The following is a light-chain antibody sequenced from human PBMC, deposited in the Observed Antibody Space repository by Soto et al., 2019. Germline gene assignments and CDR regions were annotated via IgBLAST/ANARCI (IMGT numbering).Light chain of an antibody. J-gene: IGKJ1*01. Sequence: EIVLTQSPGTLSLSPGERATLSCRASQSVSSSYLAWYQQKPGQAPRLLIYDASSRATGIPDRFSGSGSGTGSNLTIRALETDDCAEDYYQQYGSSPTSFGHGTKVYSK. CDR1: QSVSSSY. CDR3: QQYGSSPTS. CDR2: DAS. V-gene: IGKV3-20*01.